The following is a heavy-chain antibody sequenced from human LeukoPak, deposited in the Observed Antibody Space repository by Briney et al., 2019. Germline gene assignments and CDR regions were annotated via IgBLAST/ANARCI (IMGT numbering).Heavy chain of an antibody. J-gene: IGHJ4*02. CDR2: IYYSGST. CDR3: ASRGIAAFFDY. V-gene: IGHV4-39*01. Sequence: PSETLSLTCTVSGGSISGCNYYWGWIRHPPGLGLEWIGSIYYSGSTYYNPSHKSRVTISVDTSKNQFSLKLSSVTAADTAVYYCASRGIAAFFDYWGQGTLVTVSS. CDR1: GGSISGCNYY. D-gene: IGHD6-13*01.